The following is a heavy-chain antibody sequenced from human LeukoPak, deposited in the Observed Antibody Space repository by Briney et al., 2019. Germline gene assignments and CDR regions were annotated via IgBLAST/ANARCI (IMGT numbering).Heavy chain of an antibody. J-gene: IGHJ4*02. CDR3: AKAVGFDWYWHY. CDR1: GFTFRSYA. Sequence: GGSLRLSCAASGFTFRSYAMTWVRQAPGKGLERVSDISSSVSLTYYADAVKGRFTVSRDNSKNTLYLQMNSLRAEDTAVYYCAKAVGFDWYWHYWGQGTLVTVSS. CDR2: ISSSVSLT. V-gene: IGHV3-23*01. D-gene: IGHD3-9*01.